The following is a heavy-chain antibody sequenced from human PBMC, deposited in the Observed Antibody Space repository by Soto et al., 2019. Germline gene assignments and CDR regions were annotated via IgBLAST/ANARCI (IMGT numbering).Heavy chain of an antibody. V-gene: IGHV1-18*01. CDR3: ARDRVEVDGVPPHFFDY. CDR2: ISAYNGNT. J-gene: IGHJ4*02. D-gene: IGHD2-2*01. Sequence: ASVKVSCKASGYTFTSYGISWVRQAPGQGLEWIGWISAYNGNTNYAQKHQGRVTMTTDTYTTTAYMELRSLRSDDPAVYYCARDRVEVDGVPPHFFDYWGQGTLVTVSS. CDR1: GYTFTSYG.